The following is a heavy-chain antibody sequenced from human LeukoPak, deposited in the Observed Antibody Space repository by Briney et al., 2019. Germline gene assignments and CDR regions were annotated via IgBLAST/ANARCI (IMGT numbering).Heavy chain of an antibody. V-gene: IGHV4-59*11. CDR1: GGSISSHY. CDR2: IYYSGST. J-gene: IGHJ6*03. Sequence: PSETLSLTCTVSGGSISSHYWSWIRQPPGKGLEWIGYIYYSGSTNYNPSLKSRVTISVDTSKNQFSLKLSSVTAADTAVYYCARGETNYYYYYMDVWGKGTTVTVPS. D-gene: IGHD1-7*01. CDR3: ARGETNYYYYYMDV.